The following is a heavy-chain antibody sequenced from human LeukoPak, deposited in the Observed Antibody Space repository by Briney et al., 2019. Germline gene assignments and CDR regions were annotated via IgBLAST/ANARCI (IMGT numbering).Heavy chain of an antibody. CDR1: GYTFTGYY. Sequence: ASVKVSYQPSGYTFTGYYMHWVRQAPGQGLEWMGWINPKSGGTNYAQKFQGRVTMTRDTSISTAYMELNRLRSDDTAVYYCARPDIGMADLDYWGQGTLVTVSS. D-gene: IGHD6-19*01. CDR3: ARPDIGMADLDY. J-gene: IGHJ4*02. CDR2: INPKSGGT. V-gene: IGHV1-2*02.